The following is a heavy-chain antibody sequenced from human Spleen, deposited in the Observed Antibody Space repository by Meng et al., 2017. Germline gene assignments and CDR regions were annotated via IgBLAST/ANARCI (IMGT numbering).Heavy chain of an antibody. D-gene: IGHD2-15*01. CDR3: ARVVGVTISHIDY. CDR1: GGSFSSYA. CDR2: ISGYNGNT. J-gene: IGHJ4*02. Sequence: ASVKVSCKASGGSFSSYAFSWVRQAPGQGLEWMGWISGYNGNTNYAQKFKGRVTMTTDTSTSTAYMELRSLRSDDTAVYYCARVVGVTISHIDYWGQGTLVTVSS. V-gene: IGHV1-18*01.